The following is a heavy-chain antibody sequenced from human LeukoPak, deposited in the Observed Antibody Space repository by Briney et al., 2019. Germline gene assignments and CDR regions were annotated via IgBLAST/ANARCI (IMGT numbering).Heavy chain of an antibody. V-gene: IGHV4-30-4*01. CDR2: IYYSGST. D-gene: IGHD2-2*02. Sequence: SEALSLTCTVSGGSISSGDYYWSWIRQPPGKGLEWIGYIYYSGSTYYNPSLKSRVTISVDTSKNQFSLKLSSVSAADTAVYYCARRGKRCSSTSCYITRNYYYYYYMDVWGKGTTVTVSS. CDR3: ARRGKRCSSTSCYITRNYYYYYYMDV. CDR1: GGSISSGDYY. J-gene: IGHJ6*03.